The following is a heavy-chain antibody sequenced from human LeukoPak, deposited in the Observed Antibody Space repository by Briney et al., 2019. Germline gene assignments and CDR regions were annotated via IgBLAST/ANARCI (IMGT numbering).Heavy chain of an antibody. Sequence: GASVKVSCKASGYTFTGYYMHWVRQAPGQGLEWMGWINPNSGGTNYAQKFQGRVTMTRDTSISTAYMELSRLRSDDTAVYYCARDGYDFWSGYSSTPRYWGQGTLVTVSS. CDR1: GYTFTGYY. V-gene: IGHV1-2*02. CDR3: ARDGYDFWSGYSSTPRY. CDR2: INPNSGGT. J-gene: IGHJ4*02. D-gene: IGHD3-3*01.